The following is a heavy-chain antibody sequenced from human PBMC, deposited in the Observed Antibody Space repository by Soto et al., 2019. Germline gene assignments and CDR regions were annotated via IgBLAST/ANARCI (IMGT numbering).Heavy chain of an antibody. J-gene: IGHJ6*02. V-gene: IGHV3-33*01. D-gene: IGHD3-3*01. Sequence: QVQLVESGGGVVQPGRSLRLSCAASGFTFSSYGMHWVRQAPGKGLEWVAVIWYDGSNKYYADSVKGRFTISRDNSKNTLYQQMNSLGAEDTAVYYCARSHYDFWSGYFRGGGYYGMDVWGQGTTVTVSS. CDR2: IWYDGSNK. CDR1: GFTFSSYG. CDR3: ARSHYDFWSGYFRGGGYYGMDV.